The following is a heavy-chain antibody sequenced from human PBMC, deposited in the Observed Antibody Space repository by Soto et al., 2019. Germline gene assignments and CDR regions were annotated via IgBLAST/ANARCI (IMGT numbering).Heavy chain of an antibody. V-gene: IGHV1-3*01. CDR1: GYTFTSYA. J-gene: IGHJ4*02. Sequence: ASVKVSCKASGYTFTSYAMHWVRQAPGQRLEWMGWINAGNGNTKYSQKFQGRVTITRDTSASTAYMELSSLRSEDTAVYYCARGPYDILTGYYQCFDDWGQGSLVTVSS. CDR3: ARGPYDILTGYYQCFDD. D-gene: IGHD3-9*01. CDR2: INAGNGNT.